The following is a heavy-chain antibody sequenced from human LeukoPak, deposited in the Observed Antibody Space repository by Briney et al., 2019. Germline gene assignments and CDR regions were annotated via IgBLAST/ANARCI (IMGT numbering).Heavy chain of an antibody. V-gene: IGHV4-59*01. CDR3: ARAYYDFWSGYSIDYYYYYMDV. Sequence: SETLSLTCTVSGGSISSYYWSWIRQPPGKGLEWIGDIYYSGSTNYNPSLKSRVTISVDTSKNQFSLKLSSVTAADTAVYYCARAYYDFWSGYSIDYYYYYMDVWGKGTTVTVSS. J-gene: IGHJ6*03. CDR2: IYYSGST. CDR1: GGSISSYY. D-gene: IGHD3-3*01.